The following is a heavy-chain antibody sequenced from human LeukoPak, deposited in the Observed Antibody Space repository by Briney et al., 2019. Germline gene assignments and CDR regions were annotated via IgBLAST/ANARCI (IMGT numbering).Heavy chain of an antibody. Sequence: GGSLRLSCAASGFTFSSYWMSWVRQAPGKGLEWVANIKHDGSDKYYVDSVKGRFTISRDNAKNSLYLQMNSLSAEDTAIYYCARDPPWDAFDIWGQGTMVTVSS. CDR3: ARDPPWDAFDI. V-gene: IGHV3-7*01. CDR1: GFTFSSYW. CDR2: IKHDGSDK. J-gene: IGHJ3*02.